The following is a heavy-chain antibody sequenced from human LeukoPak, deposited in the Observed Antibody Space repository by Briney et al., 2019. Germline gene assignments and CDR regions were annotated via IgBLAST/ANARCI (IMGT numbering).Heavy chain of an antibody. CDR1: GFTFNNYA. Sequence: PGGSLRLSCAASGFTFNNYAMHWVRQAPGKGLEWVTIMSSNGNSRFYANSVRGRFTVSRDSSNNTPYLQMNGLSAKDTAVYYCARGTAYYYGMDVWGQGTTVIVSS. CDR2: MSSNGNSR. CDR3: ARGTAYYYGMDV. J-gene: IGHJ6*02. D-gene: IGHD5-18*01. V-gene: IGHV3-30*01.